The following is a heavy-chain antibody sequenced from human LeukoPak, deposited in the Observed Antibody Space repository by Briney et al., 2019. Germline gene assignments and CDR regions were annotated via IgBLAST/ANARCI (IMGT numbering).Heavy chain of an antibody. CDR2: IHTSGST. D-gene: IGHD2-21*02. CDR3: AREVVVTTYNYFYSMDV. V-gene: IGHV4-4*07. J-gene: IGHJ6*03. Sequence: SETLSLTCTVSGGSISSYFWTWIRQPAGKELEWVGRIHTSGSTNYNPSLKSRVTMSVDTSKNQFSLKLTSVTAADTAVYYCAREVVVTTYNYFYSMDVWGKGTTVTISS. CDR1: GGSISSYF.